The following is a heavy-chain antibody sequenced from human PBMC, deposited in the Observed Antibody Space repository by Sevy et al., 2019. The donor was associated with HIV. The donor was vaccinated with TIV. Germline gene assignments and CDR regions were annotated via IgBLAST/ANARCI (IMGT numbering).Heavy chain of an antibody. D-gene: IGHD6-13*01. Sequence: GGSLRLSCAASGFTFSHYSMDWVRQAPGKGLEWVSSISSDNTYIFYGDSVKGRFTISRDNAKNSLYLQMNSLRADDTAVYYCTRDFGYIPYNWGQGTLVTVSS. CDR2: ISSDNTYI. J-gene: IGHJ4*02. V-gene: IGHV3-21*01. CDR1: GFTFSHYS. CDR3: TRDFGYIPYN.